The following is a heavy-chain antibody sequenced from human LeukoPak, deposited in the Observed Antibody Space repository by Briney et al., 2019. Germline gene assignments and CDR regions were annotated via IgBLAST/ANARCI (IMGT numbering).Heavy chain of an antibody. CDR2: INTNTGNP. J-gene: IGHJ6*02. V-gene: IGHV7-4-1*02. CDR3: ARDHEWVWFGELLPYYYYYYGMGV. Sequence: ASVKVSCKASGYTFTSYAMNWVRQAPGQGLEWMGWINTNTGNPTYAQGFTGRFVLSLDTSVSTAYLQISSLKTEDTAVYYCARDHEWVWFGELLPYYYYYYGMGVWGQGTTVTVSS. CDR1: GYTFTSYA. D-gene: IGHD3-10*01.